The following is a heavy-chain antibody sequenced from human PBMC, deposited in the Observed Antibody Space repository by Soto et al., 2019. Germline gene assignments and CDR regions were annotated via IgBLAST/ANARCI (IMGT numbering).Heavy chain of an antibody. V-gene: IGHV1-18*01. CDR2: ISAYNGNT. Sequence: ASVKVSCKASGYTFTSYCISWVRQAPGQGLEWMGWISAYNGNTNYAQKLQGRVTMTTDTSTSTAYMELRSLRSDDTAVYYCAVDYYGSGSPPAPSDYWGQGTLVTVSS. CDR1: GYTFTSYC. J-gene: IGHJ4*02. CDR3: AVDYYGSGSPPAPSDY. D-gene: IGHD3-10*01.